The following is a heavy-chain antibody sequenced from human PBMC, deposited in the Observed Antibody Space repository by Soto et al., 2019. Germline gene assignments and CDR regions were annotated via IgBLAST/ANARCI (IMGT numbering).Heavy chain of an antibody. Sequence: SETLSLTCTVSGGSIIRSSTYYWGWIRQPPGKGLEWIGSVYYSGITYYNPSLKSRVTISVDTSNNQFSLKLNSVTAADTAVYYCARGLTGTMMRPNCFDPWGQGTLVTVSS. V-gene: IGHV4-39*01. CDR2: VYYSGIT. J-gene: IGHJ5*02. D-gene: IGHD1-7*01. CDR1: GGSIIRSSTYY. CDR3: ARGLTGTMMRPNCFDP.